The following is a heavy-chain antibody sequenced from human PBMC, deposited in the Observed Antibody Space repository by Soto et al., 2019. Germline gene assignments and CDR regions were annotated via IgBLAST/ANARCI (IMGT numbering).Heavy chain of an antibody. D-gene: IGHD6-13*01. V-gene: IGHV1-18*01. CDR3: ARHGRAAEVRNWFDP. CDR1: GYTFTSYG. Sequence: QVQLVQSGAEVKKPGASVKVSCKASGYTFTSYGISWVRQAPGQGLGWMGWISAYNGNTNYAQKLQGRVTMTTDTTTSTAYMEMRIVRSADTAVYYFARHGRAAEVRNWFDPWGQGTLVTVSS. CDR2: ISAYNGNT. J-gene: IGHJ5*02.